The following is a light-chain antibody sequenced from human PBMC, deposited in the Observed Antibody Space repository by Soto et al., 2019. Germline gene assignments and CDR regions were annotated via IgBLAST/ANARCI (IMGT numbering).Light chain of an antibody. CDR1: QSLVHSDGNTF. J-gene: IGKJ2*01. CDR3: MQSTHFPHT. V-gene: IGKV2-24*01. CDR2: KIS. Sequence: IVMTQDPLSPPVTLGQPASISCRSSQSLVHSDGNTFLNWRQHRPGQPPRLLIYKISNRFSGVTYRFSGSGAGTDFTLEISRVEAEDVGGYYFMQSTHFPHTFGQGTKLEIK.